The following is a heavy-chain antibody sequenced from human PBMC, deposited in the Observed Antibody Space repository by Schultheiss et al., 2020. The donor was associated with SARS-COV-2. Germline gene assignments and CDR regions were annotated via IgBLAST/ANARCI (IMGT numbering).Heavy chain of an antibody. D-gene: IGHD3-22*01. CDR1: GFTFSSYW. V-gene: IGHV3-7*03. J-gene: IGHJ3*02. Sequence: GGSLRLSCAASGFTFSSYWMSWVRQAPGKGLEWVANIKQDGSEKYYVDSVKGRFTISRDNAKNSLYLQMNSLRAEDTAVYYCASLVVDTTPVVDAFDIWGQGTMVTVSS. CDR2: IKQDGSEK. CDR3: ASLVVDTTPVVDAFDI.